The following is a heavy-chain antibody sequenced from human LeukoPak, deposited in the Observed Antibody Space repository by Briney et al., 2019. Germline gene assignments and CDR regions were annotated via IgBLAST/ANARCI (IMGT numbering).Heavy chain of an antibody. V-gene: IGHV1-46*01. CDR3: ARALAAAAGRRAAMMGD. CDR1: GYTFTSYY. Sequence: ASVKVSCKASGYTFTSYYMHWVRQAPGQGLEWMGIINPSGGSTSYAQKFQGRVTMTRDMSTSTVYMELSSLRSEDTAVYYCARALAAAAGRRAAMMGDWGQGTPVTVSS. D-gene: IGHD6-13*01. J-gene: IGHJ4*02. CDR2: INPSGGST.